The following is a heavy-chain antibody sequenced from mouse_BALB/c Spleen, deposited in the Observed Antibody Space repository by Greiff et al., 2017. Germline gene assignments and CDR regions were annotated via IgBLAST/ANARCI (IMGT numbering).Heavy chain of an antibody. CDR1: GFSLTSYG. CDR2: IWSGGST. Sequence: QVQLQESGPGLVQPSQSLSITCTVSGFSLTSYGVHWVRQSPGKGLEWLGVIWSGGSTDYNAAFISRLSISKDNSKSQVFFKMNILQANDTAIYYCARRGYDYGFADWGEGTLVTVSA. CDR3: ARRGYDYGFAD. J-gene: IGHJ3*01. V-gene: IGHV2-2*02. D-gene: IGHD2-4*01.